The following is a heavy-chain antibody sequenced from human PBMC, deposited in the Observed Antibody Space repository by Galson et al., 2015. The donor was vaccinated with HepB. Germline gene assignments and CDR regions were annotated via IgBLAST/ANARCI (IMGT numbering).Heavy chain of an antibody. V-gene: IGHV3-23*01. CDR3: AKGVRSWYVGYFDY. CDR2: ISGSGGST. J-gene: IGHJ4*02. Sequence: SLRLSCAASGFTFSNAWMNWVRQAPGKGLEWVSAISGSGGSTYYADSVKGRFTISRDNSKNTLYLQMNSLRAEDTAVYYCAKGVRSWYVGYFDYWGQGTLVTVSS. CDR1: GFTFSNAW. D-gene: IGHD6-13*01.